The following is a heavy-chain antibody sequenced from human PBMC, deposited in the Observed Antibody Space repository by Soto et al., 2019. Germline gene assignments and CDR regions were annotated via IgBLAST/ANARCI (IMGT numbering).Heavy chain of an antibody. D-gene: IGHD3-9*01. V-gene: IGHV3-11*01. CDR1: GFTLSDYY. CDR2: ISISGTTI. J-gene: IGHJ4*02. CDR3: ASFRGDGYYNF. Sequence: VQLVESGGGLVKPGGSLRLSCAASGFTLSDYYMTWIRQAPGKGLEWVSDISISGTTIHYADSVRGRFTISRDNAKNSLWLQMNTLRAEDTAVYYCASFRGDGYYNFWGQGTLVTVSS.